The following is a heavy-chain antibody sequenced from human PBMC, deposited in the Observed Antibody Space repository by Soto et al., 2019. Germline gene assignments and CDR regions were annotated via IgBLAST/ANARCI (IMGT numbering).Heavy chain of an antibody. Sequence: SETLSLTCAVYGGSFSGYYWSWIRQPPGKGLEWTGEINHSGSTNYNPSLKSRVTISVDTSKNQFSLKLSSVTAADTAVYYCARGPIPMSGSGGYYFDYWGQGTLVTVSS. V-gene: IGHV4-34*01. D-gene: IGHD2-15*01. CDR1: GGSFSGYY. CDR2: INHSGST. CDR3: ARGPIPMSGSGGYYFDY. J-gene: IGHJ4*02.